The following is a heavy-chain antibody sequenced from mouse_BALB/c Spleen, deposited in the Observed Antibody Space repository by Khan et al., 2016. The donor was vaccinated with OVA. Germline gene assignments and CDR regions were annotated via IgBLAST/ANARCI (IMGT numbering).Heavy chain of an antibody. CDR1: GLLLTSYG. CDR2: IWAGGST. CDR3: ARLEEI. V-gene: IGHV2-9*02. Sequence: QVQLKESGPGLVAPSQSLSITCTVSGLLLTSYGVHWVHQPPGQGLEWLGVIWAGGSTNYNSALMSRLSISKDNSKSQVFLKMNRLQTDDTAMYYCARLEEIWGQGTTLTVSS. J-gene: IGHJ2*01.